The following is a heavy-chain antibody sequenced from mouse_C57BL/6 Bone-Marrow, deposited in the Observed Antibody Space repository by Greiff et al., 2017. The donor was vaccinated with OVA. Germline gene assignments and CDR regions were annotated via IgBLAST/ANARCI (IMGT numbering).Heavy chain of an antibody. CDR1: GFTFSDYG. CDR2: ISSGSSTI. V-gene: IGHV5-17*01. J-gene: IGHJ4*01. CDR3: ASYYYGSSFFTLYAMDY. D-gene: IGHD1-1*01. Sequence: EVHLVESGGGLVKPGGSLKLSCAASGFTFSDYGMHWVRQAPEKGLEWVAYISSGSSTIYYADPVKGRFTISRDNAKNTLFLQMTSLRSEDTAMYYCASYYYGSSFFTLYAMDYWGQGTSVTVSS.